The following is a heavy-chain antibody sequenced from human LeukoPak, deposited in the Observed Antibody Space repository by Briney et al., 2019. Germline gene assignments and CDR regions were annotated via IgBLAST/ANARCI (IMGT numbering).Heavy chain of an antibody. D-gene: IGHD3-10*01. Sequence: ASVKVSCKASGYTFTGYYMHWVRQAPGQGLEWMGWINPNSGGTNYAQKFQGRVTMTRDTSISTAYMELSRLRSDDTAVYYCARTGITMVQGVIGWFDPWGQGTLVTVSS. J-gene: IGHJ5*02. CDR2: INPNSGGT. CDR3: ARTGITMVQGVIGWFDP. V-gene: IGHV1-2*02. CDR1: GYTFTGYY.